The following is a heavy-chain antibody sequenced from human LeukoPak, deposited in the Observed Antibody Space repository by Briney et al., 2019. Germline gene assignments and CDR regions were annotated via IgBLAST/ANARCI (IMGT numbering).Heavy chain of an antibody. J-gene: IGHJ4*02. V-gene: IGHV4-39*07. Sequence: SETLSLTCTVSGDSISGSTYYWGWIRQAPGKGLEWIGFIYYSGTTYYNPSLESRVTISEDTSKNQFSLKLSSVTAADTAVYYCARGTYYYDSSGFWPQRWGQGTLVTVSS. CDR1: GDSISGSTYY. CDR2: IYYSGTT. D-gene: IGHD3-22*01. CDR3: ARGTYYYDSSGFWPQR.